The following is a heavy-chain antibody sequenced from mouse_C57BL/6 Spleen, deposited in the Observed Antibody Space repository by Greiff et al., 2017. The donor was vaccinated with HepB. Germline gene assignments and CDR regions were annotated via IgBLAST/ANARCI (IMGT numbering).Heavy chain of an antibody. CDR1: GYAFTNYL. CDR3: ARSGSSTLFAY. CDR2: INPGSGGT. Sequence: QVQLKESGAELVRPGTSVKVSCKASGYAFTNYLIEWVKQRPGQGLEWIGVINPGSGGTNYNEKFKGKATLTADKSSSTAYMQLSSLTSEDSAVYFCARSGSSTLFAYWGQGTLVTVSA. V-gene: IGHV1-54*01. J-gene: IGHJ3*01. D-gene: IGHD6-1*01.